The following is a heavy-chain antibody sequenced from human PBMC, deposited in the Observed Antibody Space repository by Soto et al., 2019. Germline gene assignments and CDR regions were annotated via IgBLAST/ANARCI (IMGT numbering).Heavy chain of an antibody. CDR3: ARETSQNVYTQYGMDV. V-gene: IGHV4-34*02. CDR2: INDSRTT. J-gene: IGHJ6*02. D-gene: IGHD4-4*01. CDR1: GGSFSGLY. Sequence: QVQLEQWGAGLLKPSATLSLTCAIYGGSFSGLYWSWIRQRPGKGLAWIGEINDSRTTNYNPSLKSPFTKSADTSKTHFSLRLTSVTAADTAVYYCARETSQNVYTQYGMDVWGQRTTVTVSS.